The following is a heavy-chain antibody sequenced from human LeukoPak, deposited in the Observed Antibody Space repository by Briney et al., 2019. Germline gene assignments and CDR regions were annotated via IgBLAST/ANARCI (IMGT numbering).Heavy chain of an antibody. CDR1: GFTFSSYG. CDR2: IRYDGSNK. V-gene: IGHV3-30*02. CDR3: ARVGTGKGIAVAGTGG. D-gene: IGHD6-19*01. Sequence: GGSLRLSCAASGFTFSSYGMHWVRQAPGKGLEWVAFIRYDGSNKYYADSVKGRFTISRDNSKNTLYLQMNSLRAEDTAVYYCARVGTGKGIAVAGTGGWGQGTLVTVSS. J-gene: IGHJ4*02.